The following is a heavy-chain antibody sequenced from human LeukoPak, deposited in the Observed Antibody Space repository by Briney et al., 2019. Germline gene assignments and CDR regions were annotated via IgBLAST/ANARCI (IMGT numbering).Heavy chain of an antibody. V-gene: IGHV4-39*07. CDR2: IYYSGST. CDR1: GGSISSSSYY. J-gene: IGHJ4*02. D-gene: IGHD6-19*01. CDR3: ACSASWGTHEFDY. Sequence: SETLSLTCTVSGGSISSSSYYWGWIRQPPGKGLEWIGSIYYSGSTYYNPSLKSRVTISVDTSKNQFSLKLSSVTAADTAVYYCACSASWGTHEFDYWGQGTLVTVSS.